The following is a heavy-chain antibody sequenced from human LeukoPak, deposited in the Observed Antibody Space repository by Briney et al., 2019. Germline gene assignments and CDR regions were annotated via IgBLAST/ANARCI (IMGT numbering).Heavy chain of an antibody. CDR1: GGSFSGYY. D-gene: IGHD5-12*01. Sequence: SETLSLTCTVSGGSFSGYYWSWIRQPPGKGLDWIGHIHYSGSANYNPSLKSRVTISMDTSKNRFSLRLSSVTAVDTAVYYCARVSGATITTYYGMDVWGQGTTVTVS. J-gene: IGHJ6*02. V-gene: IGHV4-59*01. CDR3: ARVSGATITTYYGMDV. CDR2: IHYSGSA.